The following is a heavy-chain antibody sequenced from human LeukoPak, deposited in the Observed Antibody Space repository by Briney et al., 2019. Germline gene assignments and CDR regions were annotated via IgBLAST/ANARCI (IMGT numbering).Heavy chain of an antibody. Sequence: SETLSLTCTVSGGSISTYFWSWIRQSAGKGLEWIGRIYISGSTNYNPSLKSRVTLSVDTSKNQFSLKLSSVTAADTAVYYCARDLVGVVSGFDIWGQGTMVTVSS. D-gene: IGHD2-15*01. J-gene: IGHJ3*02. CDR3: ARDLVGVVSGFDI. CDR2: IYISGST. V-gene: IGHV4-4*07. CDR1: GGSISTYF.